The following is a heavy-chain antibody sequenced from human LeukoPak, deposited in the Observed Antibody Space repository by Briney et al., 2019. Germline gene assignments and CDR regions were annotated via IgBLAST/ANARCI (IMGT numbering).Heavy chain of an antibody. CDR3: AKDSYYYDSSGYFYLQH. CDR1: GFTFDDYA. Sequence: GGSLRLSCAASGFTFDDYAMHWVRQAPGKGLEWVSLISGDGGSTYYADSVKGRFTISRDNSKNSLYLQMNSLRTEDTALYYCAKDSYYYDSSGYFYLQHWGQGTLVTVSS. CDR2: ISGDGGST. D-gene: IGHD3-22*01. J-gene: IGHJ1*01. V-gene: IGHV3-43*02.